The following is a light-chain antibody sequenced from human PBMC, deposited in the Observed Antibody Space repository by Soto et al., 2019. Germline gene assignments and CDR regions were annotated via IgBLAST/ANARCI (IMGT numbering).Light chain of an antibody. V-gene: IGKV3-20*01. CDR3: QQYDNSPIT. CDR1: QSISRSY. J-gene: IGKJ5*01. Sequence: EIVLTQSPGTLSLSPGERATLSCGASQSISRSYLAWYQQKPDQAPRLLIYDASNRATGFPARFSGTGSETDFTLTISRLEPEDFAVYYCQQYDNSPITFGQGTRLEIK. CDR2: DAS.